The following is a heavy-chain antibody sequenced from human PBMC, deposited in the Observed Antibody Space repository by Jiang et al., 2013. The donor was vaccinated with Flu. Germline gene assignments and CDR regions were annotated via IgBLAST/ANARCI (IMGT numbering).Heavy chain of an antibody. D-gene: IGHD3-22*01. CDR1: GDSVSSNSAA. CDR3: AREGVTMIVVGRGAFDI. Sequence: QTLSLTCAISGDSVSSNSAAWNWIRQSPSRGLEWLGRTYYRSKWYNDYAVSVKSRITINPDTSKNQFSLQLNSVTPEDTAVYYCAREGVTMIVVGRGAFDIWGPRDNGHRLF. CDR2: TYYRSKWYN. J-gene: IGHJ3*02. V-gene: IGHV6-1*01.